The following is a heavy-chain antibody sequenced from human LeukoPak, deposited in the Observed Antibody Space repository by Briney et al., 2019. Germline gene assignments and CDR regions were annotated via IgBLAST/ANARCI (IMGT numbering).Heavy chain of an antibody. V-gene: IGHV1-8*01. J-gene: IGHJ5*02. CDR3: ARGECSGGSCYAHRWFDP. D-gene: IGHD2-15*01. Sequence: ASVKVSCKASGYTFTSYDINWVRQATGQGLEWMGWMNPNSGNTGYAQKFQGRVTMTRNTSISTAYMELSSLRSEDTAVYYCARGECSGGSCYAHRWFDPWGRGTLVTVSS. CDR1: GYTFTSYD. CDR2: MNPNSGNT.